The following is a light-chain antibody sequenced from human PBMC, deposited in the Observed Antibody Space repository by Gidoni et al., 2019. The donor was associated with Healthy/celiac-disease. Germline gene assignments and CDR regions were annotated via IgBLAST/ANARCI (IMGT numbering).Light chain of an antibody. CDR1: SSNIGSNT. J-gene: IGLJ2*01. CDR3: AAWDDSLNGVV. Sequence: QSVLTQPPSASGTPGQRVTISCSGSSSNIGSNTVNWYQKPPGTAPKLLIFSNNPRPSGVPDRFSGSKSGTSASLAISGLQSEDEADYYCAAWDDSLNGVVFGGGTKLTVL. CDR2: SNN. V-gene: IGLV1-44*01.